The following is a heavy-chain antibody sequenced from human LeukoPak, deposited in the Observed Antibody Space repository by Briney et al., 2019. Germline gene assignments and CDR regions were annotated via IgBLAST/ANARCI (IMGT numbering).Heavy chain of an antibody. CDR3: AKARASIPARQYFDF. CDR2: ISGSGGST. Sequence: SGGSLRLSCAASGFTFSSYAMSWVRQAPGKGLEWVSVISGSGGSTYYADSVKGRFTISRDNSKSTLYLQMNSLRAEDTAVYYCAKARASIPARQYFDFWGQGTLVTVSS. D-gene: IGHD6-6*01. CDR1: GFTFSSYA. J-gene: IGHJ4*02. V-gene: IGHV3-23*01.